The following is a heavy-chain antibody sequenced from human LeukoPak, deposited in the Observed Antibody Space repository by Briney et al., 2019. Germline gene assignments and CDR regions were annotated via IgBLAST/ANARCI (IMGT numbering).Heavy chain of an antibody. CDR2: ISGSGGST. CDR1: GFTFSSYA. J-gene: IGHJ2*01. CDR3: AKARPYGDHNWYFDL. D-gene: IGHD4-17*01. Sequence: GGSLRLSCAASGFTFSSYAMTWVRQAPGKGLELVSAISGSGGSTYYADSVKGRFTISRDNSKNTLYLQMNSLRAEDTAIYYCAKARPYGDHNWYFDLWGRGTLVTVSS. V-gene: IGHV3-23*01.